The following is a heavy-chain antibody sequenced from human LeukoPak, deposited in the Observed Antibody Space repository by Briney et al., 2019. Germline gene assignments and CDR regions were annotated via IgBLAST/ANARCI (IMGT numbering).Heavy chain of an antibody. J-gene: IGHJ3*02. CDR3: ARVFHYYGSGSLTFDI. CDR1: GYTFTSYD. Sequence: EASVKVSCKASGYTFTSYDINWVRQATGQGLEWMGWMNPNSGNTGYAQKFQGRVTITRNTSISTAYMELSSLRSEDTAVYYCARVFHYYGSGSLTFDIWGQGTMVTVSS. CDR2: MNPNSGNT. D-gene: IGHD3-10*01. V-gene: IGHV1-8*03.